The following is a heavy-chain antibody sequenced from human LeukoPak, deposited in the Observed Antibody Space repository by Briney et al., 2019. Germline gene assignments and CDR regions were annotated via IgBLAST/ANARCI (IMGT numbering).Heavy chain of an antibody. CDR1: GFTFSSYS. J-gene: IGHJ2*01. CDR2: ISTSSSTI. Sequence: PGGSLRLSCAASGFTFSSYSMNWVRQAPGKGLEWVSYISTSSSTIYYADSVKGRFTISRDNAKSSLHLQVNSLRAEDTAVYYCARVGNDDWYFALWGRGTLVTVSS. D-gene: IGHD2-8*01. V-gene: IGHV3-48*01. CDR3: ARVGNDDWYFAL.